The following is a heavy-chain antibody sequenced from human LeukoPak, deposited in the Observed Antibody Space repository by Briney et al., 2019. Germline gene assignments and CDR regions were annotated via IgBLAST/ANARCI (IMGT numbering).Heavy chain of an antibody. CDR1: GDSVSSNNAA. D-gene: IGHD6-19*01. CDR2: TYYRSKWYS. CDR3: ARGGRGSTVAVFEY. J-gene: IGHJ4*02. Sequence: SQTLSLTCAISGDSVSSNNAAWNWIRQSPSRGLEWLGRTYYRSKWYSDSAASVKSRISINPDTSKNQVSLHLDSVTPDDTAVYYCARGGRGSTVAVFEYWGQGTLVTVSS. V-gene: IGHV6-1*01.